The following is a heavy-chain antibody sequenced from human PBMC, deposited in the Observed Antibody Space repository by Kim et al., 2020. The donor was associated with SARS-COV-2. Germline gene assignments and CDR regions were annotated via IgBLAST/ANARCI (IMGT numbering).Heavy chain of an antibody. V-gene: IGHV3-43*02. CDR2: ISGDGGST. Sequence: GGSLRLSCAASGFTFDDYAMHWVRQAPGKGLEWVSLISGDGGSTYYADSVKGRFTISRDNSKNSLYLQMNSLRTEDTALYYCAKEETYYYDISGLSSDAFDIWGQGTMVTVSS. CDR1: GFTFDDYA. J-gene: IGHJ3*02. CDR3: AKEETYYYDISGLSSDAFDI. D-gene: IGHD3-22*01.